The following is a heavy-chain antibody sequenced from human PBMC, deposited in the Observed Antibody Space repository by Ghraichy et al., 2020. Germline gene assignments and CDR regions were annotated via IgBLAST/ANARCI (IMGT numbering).Heavy chain of an antibody. D-gene: IGHD1-26*01. CDR1: GFTFSSYA. CDR2: ISGSGGST. J-gene: IGHJ4*02. CDR3: AKGVVDSGSYRAFDS. V-gene: IGHV3-23*01. Sequence: GGSLRLSCAASGFTFSSYAMSWVRQAPGKGLEWVSSISGSGGSTYYADSVKGRFTISRDNSKNTLYLQMNSLRAEDTAVYYCAKGVVDSGSYRAFDSWGQGTLVTVSS.